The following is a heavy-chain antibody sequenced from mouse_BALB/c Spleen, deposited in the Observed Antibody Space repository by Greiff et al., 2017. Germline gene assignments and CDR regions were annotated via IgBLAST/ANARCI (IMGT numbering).Heavy chain of an antibody. CDR3: ARQRDDYDASCFDY. Sequence: EVQVVESGGGLVQPGGSLKLSCAASGFDFSRYWMSWVRQAPGKGLEWIGEINPDSSTINYTPSLKDKFIISRDNAKNTLYLQMSKVRSEDTALYYCARQRDDYDASCFDYWGQGTTLTVSS. CDR2: INPDSSTI. CDR1: GFDFSRYW. J-gene: IGHJ2*01. V-gene: IGHV4-1*02. D-gene: IGHD2-4*01.